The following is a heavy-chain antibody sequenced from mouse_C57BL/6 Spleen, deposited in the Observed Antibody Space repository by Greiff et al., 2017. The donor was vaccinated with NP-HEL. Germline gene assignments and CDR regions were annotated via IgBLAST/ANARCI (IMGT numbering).Heavy chain of an antibody. CDR2: IYPRDGST. J-gene: IGHJ3*01. D-gene: IGHD1-1*01. CDR1: GYTFTSYD. CDR3: ARSYYYGSSYWFAY. Sequence: QVQLQQSGPELVKPGASVKLSCKASGYTFTSYDINWVKQRPGQGLEWIGWIYPRDGSTTYNEKFKGKATLTVVTSASTAYMELHSLTSEDSAVYFCARSYYYGSSYWFAYWGQGTLVTVSA. V-gene: IGHV1-85*01.